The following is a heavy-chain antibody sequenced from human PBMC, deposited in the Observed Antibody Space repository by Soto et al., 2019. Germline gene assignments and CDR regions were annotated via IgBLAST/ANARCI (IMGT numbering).Heavy chain of an antibody. V-gene: IGHV3-11*06. J-gene: IGHJ4*02. CDR3: ARAYGSGSWLYFDY. CDR2: ISSSSSYT. CDR1: GFTFSGYY. Sequence: GSLRRYWAASGFTFSGYYMSCIRQAPGTGLEWVSYISSSSSYTNYADSVKGRFTISRDNAKNSLYLQMNSLRAEDTAVYYCARAYGSGSWLYFDYWGQGTLVTVSS. D-gene: IGHD3-10*01.